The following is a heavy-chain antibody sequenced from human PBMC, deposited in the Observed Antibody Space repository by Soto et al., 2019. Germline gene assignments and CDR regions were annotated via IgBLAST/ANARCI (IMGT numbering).Heavy chain of an antibody. D-gene: IGHD5-18*01. CDR3: ARDRRNRSYGYYFVY. CDR2: INHSGST. Sequence: QVQLQQWGAGLLKPSETLSLTCAVYGGSFSGYYWSWIRQPPGKGLEWSGEINHSGSTNYNPSLKCRVTTSVDPSNHQFSLKLSFVTAADTPVYYCARDRRNRSYGYYFVYWGQGTLVTVSS. CDR1: GGSFSGYY. J-gene: IGHJ4*02. V-gene: IGHV4-34*01.